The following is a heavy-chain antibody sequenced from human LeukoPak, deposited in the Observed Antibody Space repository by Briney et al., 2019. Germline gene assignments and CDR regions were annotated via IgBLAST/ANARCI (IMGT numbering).Heavy chain of an antibody. CDR2: IIPISGIT. Sequence: SVKVSCKASGGTFSSYAITWVRQAPGQGLEWMGRIIPISGITNNAQKFQGRVTITADKPTTTAYMELSSLRSEDTAVYYCASSTDIVVVPAGMDVWGKGTTVTVSS. J-gene: IGHJ6*03. CDR1: GGTFSSYA. D-gene: IGHD2-2*01. V-gene: IGHV1-69*04. CDR3: ASSTDIVVVPAGMDV.